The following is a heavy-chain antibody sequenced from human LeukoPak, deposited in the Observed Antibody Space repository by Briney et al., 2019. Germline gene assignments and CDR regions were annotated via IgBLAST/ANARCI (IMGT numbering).Heavy chain of an antibody. D-gene: IGHD2-2*01. J-gene: IGHJ4*02. V-gene: IGHV5-51*01. CDR1: GYSFTSYW. Sequence: VESLKISCKGSGYSFTSYWIGWVRQMPGKGLEWMGIIYPGDSDTRYSPSFQGQVTISADKSISTAYLQWSSLKASDTAMYYCARLDAVVPAARILDYWGQGTLVTVSS. CDR3: ARLDAVVPAARILDY. CDR2: IYPGDSDT.